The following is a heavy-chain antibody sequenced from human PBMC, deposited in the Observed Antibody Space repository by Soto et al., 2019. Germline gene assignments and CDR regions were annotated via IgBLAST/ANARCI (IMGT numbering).Heavy chain of an antibody. D-gene: IGHD2-15*01. CDR1: VGSISSYY. CDR2: IYYSGST. Sequence: SETLSLTCTVSVGSISSYYWSWIRQPPGKGLEWIGYIYYSGSTNYNPSLKSRVTISVDTSKNQFSLKLSSVTAADTAVYYCASVASYCSGGSCYDYWGQGTLVTVSS. J-gene: IGHJ4*02. CDR3: ASVASYCSGGSCYDY. V-gene: IGHV4-59*01.